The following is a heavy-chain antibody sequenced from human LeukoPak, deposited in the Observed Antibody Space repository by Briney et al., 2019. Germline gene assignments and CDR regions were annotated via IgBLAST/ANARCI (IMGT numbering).Heavy chain of an antibody. CDR2: IYYSGST. Sequence: KTSETLSLTCTVSGGSISSRTYYWGWIRQPPGKGLEWIGSIYYSGSTYYNPSLKSRVTISVDTSKNRFSLKLSSVTAADTAVYYCASGSYYNWFDPWGQGTLVTVSS. D-gene: IGHD1-26*01. CDR1: GGSISSRTYY. V-gene: IGHV4-39*01. CDR3: ASGSYYNWFDP. J-gene: IGHJ5*02.